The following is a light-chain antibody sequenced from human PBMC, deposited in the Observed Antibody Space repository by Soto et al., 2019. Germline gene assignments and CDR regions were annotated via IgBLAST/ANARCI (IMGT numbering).Light chain of an antibody. CDR3: LLSYSGARAGV. Sequence: QAVVTQEPSLTVSPGGTVTLTCGSNTGAVTSGHYPYWFQQKPGQAPRTLIYDTSNKHSWTPARFSGSLLGGKAALTLSGAQPEDEAEYYCLLSYSGARAGVFGGGTQLTVL. CDR1: TGAVTSGHY. CDR2: DTS. J-gene: IGLJ7*01. V-gene: IGLV7-46*01.